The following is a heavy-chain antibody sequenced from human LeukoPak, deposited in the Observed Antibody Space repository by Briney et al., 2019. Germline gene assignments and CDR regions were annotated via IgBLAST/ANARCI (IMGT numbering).Heavy chain of an antibody. CDR3: AKSYGDYLGYFDS. CDR2: ISDGGGTT. D-gene: IGHD4-17*01. CDR1: GFTFSSRA. V-gene: IGHV3-23*01. Sequence: GGSLRLSCAASGFTFSSRAMSWVRQAPGKGLEWVSGISDGGGTTNYADAVKGRFTISRDKSKNTLFLQMNSLRAEDTAVYYCAKSYGDYLGYFDSWGQGTLVTVSS. J-gene: IGHJ4*02.